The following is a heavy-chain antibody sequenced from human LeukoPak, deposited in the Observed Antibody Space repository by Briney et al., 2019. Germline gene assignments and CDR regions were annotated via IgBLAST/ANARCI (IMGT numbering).Heavy chain of an antibody. CDR3: AKDGIVVVPAAIRR. Sequence: GGSLRLSCAASGFTFSSYAMSWVRQAPGKGLESVSAISGSGGSTYYADSVKGRFTISRDNSKNTLYLQMNSLRAEDTAVYYCAKDGIVVVPAAIRRWGQGTLVTVSS. CDR2: ISGSGGST. V-gene: IGHV3-23*01. J-gene: IGHJ4*02. CDR1: GFTFSSYA. D-gene: IGHD2-2*02.